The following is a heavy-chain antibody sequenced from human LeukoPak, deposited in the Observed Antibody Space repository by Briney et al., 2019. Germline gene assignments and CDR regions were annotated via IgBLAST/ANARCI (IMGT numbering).Heavy chain of an antibody. V-gene: IGHV3-9*01. CDR3: ARWGLGPSFDY. J-gene: IGHJ4*02. Sequence: PGGSLRLSCAASGFTFDDYAMHWVRQAPGKGLEWVSGISWNSGSIGYADSVKGRFTISRDNAKNSLSLQMNSLRAEDTAVYYCARWGLGPSFDYWGQGTLVTVSS. D-gene: IGHD1-26*01. CDR1: GFTFDDYA. CDR2: ISWNSGSI.